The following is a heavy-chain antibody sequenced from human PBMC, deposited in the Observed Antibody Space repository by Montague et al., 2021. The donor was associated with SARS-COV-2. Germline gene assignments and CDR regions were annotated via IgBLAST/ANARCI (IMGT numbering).Heavy chain of an antibody. D-gene: IGHD3-10*01. V-gene: IGHV4-31*03. Sequence: TRSLTCNVSGDSISGSRHFRNWIRQHPGKGLEWIGYIYHTGTTHYRPSLKSRATLSVDISQNQFSLKLNSMTAADTAIYYCARGVSYDSGFLSEWGPGTLVIVSS. CDR3: ARGVSYDSGFLSE. CDR2: IYHTGTT. J-gene: IGHJ4*02. CDR1: GDSISGSRHF.